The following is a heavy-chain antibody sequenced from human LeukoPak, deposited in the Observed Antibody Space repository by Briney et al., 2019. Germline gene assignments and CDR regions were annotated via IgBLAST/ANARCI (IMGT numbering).Heavy chain of an antibody. V-gene: IGHV4-34*01. J-gene: IGHJ4*02. D-gene: IGHD6-19*01. CDR3: ASTRYSSGWYGY. CDR1: GGSFSGYY. Sequence: SETLSLTCAVYGGSFSGYYWSWIRRPPGKGLEWIGEINHSGSTNYNPSLKSRVTISVDTSKNQFSLKLSSVTAADTAVYYCASTRYSSGWYGYWGQGTLVTVSS. CDR2: INHSGST.